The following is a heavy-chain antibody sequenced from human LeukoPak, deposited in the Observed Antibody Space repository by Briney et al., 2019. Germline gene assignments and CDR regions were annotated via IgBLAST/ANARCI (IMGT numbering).Heavy chain of an antibody. V-gene: IGHV4-30-2*01. CDR3: ARDQHIVVVTAQIKNWFDP. D-gene: IGHD2-21*02. CDR2: IYHSGST. J-gene: IGHJ5*02. Sequence: SETLSLTCAVSGGSISSGGYSWSWIRQPPGKGLEWIGYIYHSGSTYYNPSLKSRVTISVDRSKDQFSLKLSSVTAADTAVYYCARDQHIVVVTAQIKNWFDPWGQGTLVTVSS. CDR1: GGSISSGGYS.